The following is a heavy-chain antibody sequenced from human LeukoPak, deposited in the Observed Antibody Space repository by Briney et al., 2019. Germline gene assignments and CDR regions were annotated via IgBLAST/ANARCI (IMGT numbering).Heavy chain of an antibody. Sequence: ASVKVSCKVSGYTLTELSMHWVRQAPGKGLERMGGFDPEDGETIYAQKFQGRVTMTEDTSTDTAYMELSSLRSEDTAVYYCATGPNISFEYGSFDYWGQGTLVTVSS. CDR3: ATGPNISFEYGSFDY. D-gene: IGHD6-6*01. CDR1: GYTLTELS. CDR2: FDPEDGET. V-gene: IGHV1-24*01. J-gene: IGHJ4*02.